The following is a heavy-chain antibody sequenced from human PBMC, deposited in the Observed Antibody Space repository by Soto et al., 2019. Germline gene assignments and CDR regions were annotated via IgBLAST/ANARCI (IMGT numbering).Heavy chain of an antibody. Sequence: GSVKVSCKASGYTFTGYYMHWVRQAPGQGLEWMGWINPNSGGTNYAQKFQGWVTMTRDTSISTAYMELSRLRSDDTAVYYCARGRLLDYYYYYGMDVWGQGTTVTVSS. J-gene: IGHJ6*02. D-gene: IGHD5-18*01. V-gene: IGHV1-2*04. CDR2: INPNSGGT. CDR3: ARGRLLDYYYYYGMDV. CDR1: GYTFTGYY.